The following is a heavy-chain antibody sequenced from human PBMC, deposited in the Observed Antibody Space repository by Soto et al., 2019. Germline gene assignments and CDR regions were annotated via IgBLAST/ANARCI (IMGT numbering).Heavy chain of an antibody. J-gene: IGHJ6*03. CDR2: INHLGSI. CDR3: ARGGISHWAYFYYMDV. CDR1: GGSLSNYF. Sequence: SETMALTCVASGGSLSNYFCSWIRQPPGMALEWIGEINHLGSINYNPSLKSRVTMSVDTSKNQFSLTLNSVTAADTATYYCARGGISHWAYFYYMDVWDRGTTVTVSS. D-gene: IGHD2-21*01. V-gene: IGHV4-34*01.